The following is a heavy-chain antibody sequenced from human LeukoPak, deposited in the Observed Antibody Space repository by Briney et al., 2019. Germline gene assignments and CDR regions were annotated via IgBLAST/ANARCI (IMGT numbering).Heavy chain of an antibody. D-gene: IGHD2-2*01. CDR2: MNPNSGNT. CDR1: GYTFTSYD. J-gene: IGHJ5*02. V-gene: IGHV1-8*02. CDR3: ARELEDCSSTSCNPWFDP. Sequence: ASVKVSCKASGYTFTSYDINWVRQAPGQGLEWMGWMNPNSGNTNYAQKCQVRVTMTRNTSISTPYMELRSLRSEDTAVYYCARELEDCSSTSCNPWFDPWGQGTLVTVSS.